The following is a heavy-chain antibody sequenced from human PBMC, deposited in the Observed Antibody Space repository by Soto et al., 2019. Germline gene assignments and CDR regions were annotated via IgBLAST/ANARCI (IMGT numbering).Heavy chain of an antibody. J-gene: IGHJ3*02. V-gene: IGHV1-24*01. CDR1: GYTLTELS. CDR3: ATDGYGSGSDACDI. D-gene: IGHD3-10*01. CDR2: FDPEDGET. Sequence: ASVKVSCKVSGYTLTELSMHWVRQAPGKGLEWMGGFDPEDGETIYAQKFQGRVTMTEDTSTDTAYMELSSLRSEDTAVYYCATDGYGSGSDACDIWGQGTMVTVSS.